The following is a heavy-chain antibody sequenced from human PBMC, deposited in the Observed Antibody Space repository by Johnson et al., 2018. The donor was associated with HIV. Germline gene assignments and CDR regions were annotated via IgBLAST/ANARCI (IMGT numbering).Heavy chain of an antibody. CDR1: GFTFSSYG. Sequence: QVQLVESGGGLVKPGGSLRLSCAASGFTFSSYGMHWVRQAPGKGLEWVAFIRYDGSNKYYADSVKGRFTISRDNSKNTLYLQMNSLRAEDTAVYYCARGYGVVIALLDAFDIWGQGTMVTVSS. D-gene: IGHD2-21*01. CDR3: ARGYGVVIALLDAFDI. V-gene: IGHV3-30*02. CDR2: IRYDGSNK. J-gene: IGHJ3*02.